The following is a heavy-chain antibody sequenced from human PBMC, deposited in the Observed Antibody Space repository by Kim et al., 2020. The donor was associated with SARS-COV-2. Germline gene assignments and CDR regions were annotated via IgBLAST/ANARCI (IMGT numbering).Heavy chain of an antibody. J-gene: IGHJ6*02. V-gene: IGHV3-13*01. CDR1: GFTLSKYD. Sequence: GGSLRLSCVASGFTLSKYDMHWVRQATGKGLEWVSSIGIAGDTYYQDSVKGRFTISREKGKNSLYLQMNSPRAGDTAMYYCARDIFGMDVWGQGTTVTVS. CDR2: IGIAGDT. D-gene: IGHD3-9*01. CDR3: ARDIFGMDV.